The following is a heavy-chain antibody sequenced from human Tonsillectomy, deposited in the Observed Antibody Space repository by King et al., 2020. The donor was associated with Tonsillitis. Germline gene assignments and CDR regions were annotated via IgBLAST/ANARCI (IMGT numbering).Heavy chain of an antibody. V-gene: IGHV3-30-3*01. Sequence: VQLVESGGGVVQPGRSLRLSCAASGFTFSSYAMNWVRQAPGKGLEWVAVISYGGTNKYYANSVKGRLTIPRDNSKNTLFLQMNSLGVEDTDVYYCARDRGRWLQSHFDYWGQGTLVTVSS. D-gene: IGHD5-24*01. J-gene: IGHJ4*02. CDR1: GFTFSSYA. CDR3: ARDRGRWLQSHFDY. CDR2: ISYGGTNK.